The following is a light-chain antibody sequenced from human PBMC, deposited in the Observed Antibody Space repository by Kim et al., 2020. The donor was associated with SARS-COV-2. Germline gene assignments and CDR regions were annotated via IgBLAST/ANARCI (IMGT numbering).Light chain of an antibody. CDR1: QTVTSTS. Sequence: SLSPGERATLSCRASQTVTSTSVAWCQQRPGQPLRLLIYTASSRAIGIPDRFSGSGSGTDFTLTISRLEPEDFAVYHCQQYASSVTFGGGTKLEIK. J-gene: IGKJ4*01. CDR2: TAS. V-gene: IGKV3-20*01. CDR3: QQYASSVT.